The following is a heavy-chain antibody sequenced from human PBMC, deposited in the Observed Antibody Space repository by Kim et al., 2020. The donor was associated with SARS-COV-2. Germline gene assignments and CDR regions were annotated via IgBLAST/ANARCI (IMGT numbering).Heavy chain of an antibody. V-gene: IGHV3-33*06. CDR1: GFTFSSYG. D-gene: IGHD4-17*01. Sequence: GGSLRLSRAASGFTFSSYGMHWVRQAPGKGLEWVAVIWYDGSNKYYADSVKGRFTISRDNSKNTLYLQMNSLRAEDTAVYYCAKGTAYGDSNYYYYGMDVWGQGTTVTVSS. J-gene: IGHJ6*02. CDR2: IWYDGSNK. CDR3: AKGTAYGDSNYYYYGMDV.